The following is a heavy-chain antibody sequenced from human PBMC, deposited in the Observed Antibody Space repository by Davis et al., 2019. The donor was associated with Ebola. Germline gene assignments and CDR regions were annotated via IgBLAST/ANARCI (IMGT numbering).Heavy chain of an antibody. CDR3: AVVIDPIDY. CDR1: GFTFSSYA. CDR2: ISYDGSNK. J-gene: IGHJ4*02. V-gene: IGHV3-30-3*01. D-gene: IGHD2-21*01. Sequence: LSLTCAASGFTFSSYAMHWVRQAPGKGLEWVAVISYDGSNKYYADSVKGRFTTSSDNSKNTLYLQMNSLKTEDTAVYYCAVVIDPIDYWGQGTLVTVSS.